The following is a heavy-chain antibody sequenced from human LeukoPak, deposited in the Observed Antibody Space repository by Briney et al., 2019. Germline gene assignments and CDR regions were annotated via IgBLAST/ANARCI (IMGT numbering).Heavy chain of an antibody. D-gene: IGHD5-18*01. CDR2: ISYDGSNK. CDR1: GFTFSSYG. Sequence: HPGGSLRLSCAASGFTFSSYGMHWVCQAPGKGLEWVAVISYDGSNKYYADSVKGRFTISRDNSKNTLYLQMNSLRAEDTAVYYCAKEEGREVQLWLVYYYYYYMDVWGKGTTVTVSS. J-gene: IGHJ6*03. V-gene: IGHV3-30*18. CDR3: AKEEGREVQLWLVYYYYYYMDV.